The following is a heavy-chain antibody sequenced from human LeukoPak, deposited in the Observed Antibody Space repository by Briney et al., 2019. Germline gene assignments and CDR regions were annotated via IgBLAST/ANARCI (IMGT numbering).Heavy chain of an antibody. CDR3: ARDPGGRGWFDP. J-gene: IGHJ5*02. Sequence: TGGSLRLSCAASGFTVSSNYMSWVRQAPGKGLEWVSVIYSGGSTYYTDSVKGRFTIPRHNSKNTLYLQMNSLRAEDTAVYYCARDPGGRGWFDPWGQGTLVTVSS. CDR2: IYSGGST. D-gene: IGHD1-1*01. CDR1: GFTVSSNY. V-gene: IGHV3-53*04.